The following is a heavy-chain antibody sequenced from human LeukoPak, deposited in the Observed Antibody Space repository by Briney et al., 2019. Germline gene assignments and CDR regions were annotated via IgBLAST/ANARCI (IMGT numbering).Heavy chain of an antibody. CDR2: IYYSGST. J-gene: IGHJ4*02. CDR3: ARGGYYYGSEYYFDY. D-gene: IGHD3-10*01. V-gene: IGHV4-59*01. Sequence: SETLSLTCTVSGGSISSYYWSWIQQPPGKGLEWIGYIYYSGSTNYNPSLKSRVTISVDTSKNQFSLKLSSVTAADTAVYYCARGGYYYGSEYYFDYWGQGTLVTVSS. CDR1: GGSISSYY.